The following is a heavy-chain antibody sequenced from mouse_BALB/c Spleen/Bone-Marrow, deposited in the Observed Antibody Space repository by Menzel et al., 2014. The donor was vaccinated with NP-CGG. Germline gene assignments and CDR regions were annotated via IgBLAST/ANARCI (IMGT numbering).Heavy chain of an antibody. CDR3: AEITTAAYYVMDY. J-gene: IGHJ4*01. D-gene: IGHD1-2*01. CDR2: IDPANGNT. Sequence: VQLQQSGAELMKPGASVKLSCTASGFNIKDTYIHWVKQRPGQGLEWIGRIDPANGNTKYDPKFQGKATITADTSSNTAYLQLSSLTSEDTAVYYCAEITTAAYYVMDYWGQGTSVTVSS. V-gene: IGHV14-3*02. CDR1: GFNIKDTY.